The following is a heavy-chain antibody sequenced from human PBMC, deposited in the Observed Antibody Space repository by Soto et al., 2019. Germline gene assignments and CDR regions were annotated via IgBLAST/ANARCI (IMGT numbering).Heavy chain of an antibody. J-gene: IGHJ5*02. CDR2: IAHDGSSN. D-gene: IGHD4-17*01. Sequence: QVQLVESGGGVVQPGRSLRLSCAASGFLFSSYGMHWVRQAPGKGLGWVAFIAHDGSSNYYADSVQGRFTISRDNSKNTLYLHLNSLSAEDTAVYYCTRADHTVTLSVFDPWGQGTLVTVSS. CDR1: GFLFSSYG. V-gene: IGHV3-30-3*01. CDR3: TRADHTVTLSVFDP.